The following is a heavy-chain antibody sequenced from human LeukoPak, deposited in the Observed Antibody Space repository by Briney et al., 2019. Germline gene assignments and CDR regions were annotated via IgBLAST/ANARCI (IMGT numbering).Heavy chain of an antibody. CDR3: PIPVVAATFDAFDI. CDR1: GFTFSSYA. J-gene: IGHJ3*02. CDR2: ISGSGGST. V-gene: IGHV3-23*01. Sequence: GESLKISCAASGFTFSSYAMSWVRQAPGKGPEWVSAISGSGGSTYYADSVKGRFTISRDNSKNTLYLQMNSLRAEDTAVYYCPIPVVAATFDAFDIWGQGTMVTVSS. D-gene: IGHD2-15*01.